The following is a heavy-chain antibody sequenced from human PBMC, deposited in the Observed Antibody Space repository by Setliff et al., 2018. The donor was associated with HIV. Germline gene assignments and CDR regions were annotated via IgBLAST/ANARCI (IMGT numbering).Heavy chain of an antibody. CDR1: GGSISHY. J-gene: IGHJ4*02. D-gene: IGHD3-10*01. CDR3: ARQPLYFGEPYYFDY. Sequence: SETLSLTCSVSGGSISHYWGWIRQPPGKGLEWIGSISQSGTTYYSPSLKNRVTISVDTSRNRFSLKLGSVSASDTANYYCARQPLYFGEPYYFDYWGLGTLVTVSS. CDR2: ISQSGTT. V-gene: IGHV4-39*01.